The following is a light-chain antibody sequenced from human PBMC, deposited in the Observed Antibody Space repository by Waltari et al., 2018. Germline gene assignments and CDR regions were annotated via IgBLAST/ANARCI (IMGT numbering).Light chain of an antibody. CDR2: GVN. J-gene: IGLJ3*02. CDR3: YSSAGSNNWV. V-gene: IGLV2-8*01. CDR1: SRDVGPY. Sequence: QSALTQPPSASGSPGQSVTISCTGTSRDVGPYVSWDQQHPGKAPQLMIYGVNKRPSGVPDRFSGSKSGNTASLTVSGLQADDEADYYCYSSAGSNNWVFGGGTKLTVL.